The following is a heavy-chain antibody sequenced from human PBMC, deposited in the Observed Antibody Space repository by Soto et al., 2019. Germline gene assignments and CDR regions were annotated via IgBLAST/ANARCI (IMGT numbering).Heavy chain of an antibody. CDR1: GFSFTSFW. V-gene: IGHV3-7*01. J-gene: IGHJ4*02. Sequence: PGGSLRLSCAASGFSFTSFWISWVRQAPGNGLEWVATIKQDGSETYYGDSVRGRFTISRDNAKNSLYLQMSSLRAEDTALYYCVRDSPPRYSGTPPPYWGKGTLVTVSS. CDR3: VRDSPPRYSGTPPPY. D-gene: IGHD1-26*01. CDR2: IKQDGSET.